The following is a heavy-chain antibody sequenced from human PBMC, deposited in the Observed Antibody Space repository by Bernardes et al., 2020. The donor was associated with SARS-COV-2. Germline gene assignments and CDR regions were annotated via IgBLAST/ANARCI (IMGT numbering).Heavy chain of an antibody. CDR3: ARGAAEVLLASDY. CDR2: IAAYNGKT. V-gene: IGHV1-18*01. Sequence: QTPGQGLEWLVWIAAYNGKTTYAENFQDSVSMTMATATSTAYMELRSLRSDDTAVYFGARGAAEVLLASDYWGQGTLVT. D-gene: IGHD2-8*01. J-gene: IGHJ4*02.